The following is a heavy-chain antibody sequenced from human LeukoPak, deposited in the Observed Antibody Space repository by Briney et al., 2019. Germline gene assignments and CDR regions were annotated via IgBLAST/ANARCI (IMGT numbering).Heavy chain of an antibody. V-gene: IGHV1-24*01. D-gene: IGHD1-26*01. Sequence: ASVKVSCKVSGYTLTELSMHWVRQAPGKGLEWIGGFDPEDGETIYAQKFQGRVTMTEDTSTDTAYMELSSLRSEDTAVYYCATATVGATRGWRAPRDYWGQGTLVTVSP. CDR3: ATATVGATRGWRAPRDY. CDR2: FDPEDGET. CDR1: GYTLTELS. J-gene: IGHJ4*02.